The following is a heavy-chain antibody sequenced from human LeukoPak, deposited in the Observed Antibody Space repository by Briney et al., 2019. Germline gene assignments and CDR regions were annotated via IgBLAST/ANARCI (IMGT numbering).Heavy chain of an antibody. CDR1: GYTFTGYY. J-gene: IGHJ3*02. CDR2: INPNSGGT. Sequence: ASVKVSCKASGYTFTGYYMHWVRQAPGQGLEWMGWINPNSGGTNYAQKFQGWVTMTRDTSISTAYMELSRLRSDDTAVYYCAGIVVVPAAKGGDAFDIWGQGTMVTVSS. D-gene: IGHD2-2*01. V-gene: IGHV1-2*04. CDR3: AGIVVVPAAKGGDAFDI.